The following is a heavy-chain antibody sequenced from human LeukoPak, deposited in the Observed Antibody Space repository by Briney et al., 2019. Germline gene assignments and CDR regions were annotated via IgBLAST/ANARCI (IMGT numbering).Heavy chain of an antibody. CDR2: IYSGGST. CDR3: ARDNSPDAFDI. V-gene: IGHV3-66*01. Sequence: GGSLRLSCGASGFTVSSNYMSWVRQAPGKGLEWVSVIYSGGSTYYADSVKGRFTISRDNSKNTLYLQMNSLRAEDTAVYYCARDNSPDAFDIWGQGTMVTVSS. J-gene: IGHJ3*02. D-gene: IGHD2/OR15-2a*01. CDR1: GFTVSSNY.